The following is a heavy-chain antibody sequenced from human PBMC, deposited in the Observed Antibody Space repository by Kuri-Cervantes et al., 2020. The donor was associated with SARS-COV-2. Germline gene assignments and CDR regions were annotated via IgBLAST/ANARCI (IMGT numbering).Heavy chain of an antibody. CDR2: IIPIFGTA. CDR3: ARAAGTYYYDSSGYRMNWFDP. D-gene: IGHD3-22*01. Sequence: SVKVSCKASGGTFSSYAISWVRQAPGQGLEWMGGIIPIFGTAKYAQKFQGRVTITAEKSTSTAYMELSSLRSEDTAVYYCARAAGTYYYDSSGYRMNWFDPWGQGTLVTVSS. V-gene: IGHV1-69*06. CDR1: GGTFSSYA. J-gene: IGHJ5*02.